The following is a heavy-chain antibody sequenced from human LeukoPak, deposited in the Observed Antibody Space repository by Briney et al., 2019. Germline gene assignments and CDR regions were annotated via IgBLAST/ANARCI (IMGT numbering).Heavy chain of an antibody. Sequence: GGSLRLSCATSGFTFSSYAMSWVRQTPGKGLEWVSAISASGGSTDYADSVKGRFTISRDISKNTLSLQMNSLRAEDTALYYCARAMPCTSTICYRFDYCGQGALVTVSS. CDR3: ARAMPCTSTICYRFDY. V-gene: IGHV3-23*01. CDR2: ISASGGST. CDR1: GFTFSSYA. D-gene: IGHD2-2*01. J-gene: IGHJ4*02.